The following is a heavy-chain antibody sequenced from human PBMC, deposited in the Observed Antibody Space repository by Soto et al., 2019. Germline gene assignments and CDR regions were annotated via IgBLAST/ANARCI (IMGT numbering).Heavy chain of an antibody. Sequence: GGSLRLSCAASGFTFSSYAMSWVRQAPGKGLEWVSAISGSGGSTYYADSVKGRFTISRDNSKNTLYLQMNSPRAEDTAVYYCAKDQNLVVVVAATRWGQGTLVTVSS. CDR3: AKDQNLVVVVAATR. V-gene: IGHV3-23*01. D-gene: IGHD2-15*01. CDR2: ISGSGGST. CDR1: GFTFSSYA. J-gene: IGHJ4*02.